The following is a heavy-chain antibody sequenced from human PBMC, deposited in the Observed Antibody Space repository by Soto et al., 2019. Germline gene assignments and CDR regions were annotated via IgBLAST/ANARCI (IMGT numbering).Heavy chain of an antibody. CDR3: THSRCGGYCLQYYSSHYCYGMDV. Sequence: QITLMESGPTLVKPTQPLTLTCTFSGFSLSTGGVGVGWIRQPPGKALEWLALIYWDDDKRYSPSVSSRLTISMATSQNLVGLTMPNLDAVHTATYFCTHSRCGGYCLQYYSSHYCYGMDVSGQGTTVTVSS. J-gene: IGHJ6*02. V-gene: IGHV2-5*02. CDR1: GFSLSTGGVG. CDR2: IYWDDDK. D-gene: IGHD2-21*02.